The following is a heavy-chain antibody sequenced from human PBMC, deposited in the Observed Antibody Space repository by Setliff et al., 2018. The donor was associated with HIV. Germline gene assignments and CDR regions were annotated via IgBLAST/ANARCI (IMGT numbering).Heavy chain of an antibody. CDR2: IYHSGST. CDR1: GYSISSGYY. D-gene: IGHD3-9*01. V-gene: IGHV4-38-2*01. J-gene: IGHJ6*03. Sequence: SETLSLTCAVSGYSISSGYYWGWIRQPPGKGLEWIGSIYHSGSTYYNPSLKSRVTISVDTSKNQFSLKLSSVTAADTAVYYCARGPRYYDILTGPYFYYYYMDVWGKGTTVTVSS. CDR3: ARGPRYYDILTGPYFYYYYMDV.